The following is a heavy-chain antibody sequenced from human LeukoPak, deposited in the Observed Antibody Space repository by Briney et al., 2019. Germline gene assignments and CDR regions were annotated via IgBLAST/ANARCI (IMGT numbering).Heavy chain of an antibody. CDR3: ARGAMANSYYFDC. CDR2: IYYTGIT. V-gene: IGHV4-59*01. J-gene: IGHJ4*02. D-gene: IGHD6-6*01. Sequence: SETLSLTCTVSGGSISSYYWSWIRQPPGKGLEWIGYIYYTGITNYNPSLKSRVTVSVDTSKNQFSLKLSSVTAADTAVYYCARGAMANSYYFDCWGQGTLVTVSS. CDR1: GGSISSYY.